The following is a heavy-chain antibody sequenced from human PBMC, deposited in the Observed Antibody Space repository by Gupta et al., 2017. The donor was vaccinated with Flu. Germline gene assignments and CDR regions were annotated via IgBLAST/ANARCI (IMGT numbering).Heavy chain of an antibody. V-gene: IGHV4-34*01. D-gene: IGHD2-21*01. Sequence: QVQLHQRGGGLVKPSGTLSLTCGMYDESFSNYYWSWIRQSPGKGLEWIGEINHLGTTRYSSSLKSRVTLSIDKSDKEFSLTMTSVTAADTGVYYCARVVEGYNGRETLGPQFEPWGQGTQGSVSS. CDR1: DESFSNYY. CDR2: INHLGTT. J-gene: IGHJ5*02. CDR3: ARVVEGYNGRETLGPQFEP.